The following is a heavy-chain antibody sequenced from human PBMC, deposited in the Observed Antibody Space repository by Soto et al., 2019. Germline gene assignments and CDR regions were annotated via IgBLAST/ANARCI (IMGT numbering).Heavy chain of an antibody. J-gene: IGHJ6*02. D-gene: IGHD3-3*01. CDR1: GFTFSSYG. V-gene: IGHV3-33*01. CDR3: ARDFDYDFWSGYFTYYYGMDV. Sequence: LRLSCAASGFTFSSYGMHWVRQAPFKGLEWVAVIWYDGSNKYYADSVKGRFTISRDNSKNTLYLQMNSLRAEDTAVYYCARDFDYDFWSGYFTYYYGMDVWGQGTTVTVSS. CDR2: IWYDGSNK.